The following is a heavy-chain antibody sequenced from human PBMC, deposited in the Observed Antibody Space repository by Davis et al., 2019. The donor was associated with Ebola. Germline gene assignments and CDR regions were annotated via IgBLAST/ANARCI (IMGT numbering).Heavy chain of an antibody. CDR3: ATIRSTIATADRDI. J-gene: IGHJ3*02. D-gene: IGHD6-13*01. Sequence: PGGSLRLSCAGSGFTFSSYEMNWVRQAPGKGLEWVSSISSSSSYIYYADSVKGRFTISRDNAKNSLYLQMTSLRDEDTAVYYCATIRSTIATADRDIWGQGTMVTVSS. CDR1: GFTFSSYE. V-gene: IGHV3-21*01. CDR2: ISSSSSYI.